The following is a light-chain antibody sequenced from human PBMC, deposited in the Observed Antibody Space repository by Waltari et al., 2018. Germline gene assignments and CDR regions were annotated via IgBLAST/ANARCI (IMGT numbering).Light chain of an antibody. CDR1: QNVSKY. CDR3: QQYNSFSRT. J-gene: IGKJ1*01. V-gene: IGKV1-5*03. Sequence: DIQMTQSPSTLSASVGDRVTITCRASQNVSKYLAWYQQKPGKAPNLLIYEASTLKSGVPSRFSGSGSGTEFTLTISSLQPDDFVTYYCQQYNSFSRTFGQGTKVEIK. CDR2: EAS.